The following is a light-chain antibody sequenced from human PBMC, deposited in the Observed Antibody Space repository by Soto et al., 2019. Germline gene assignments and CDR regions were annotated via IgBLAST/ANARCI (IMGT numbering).Light chain of an antibody. Sequence: QSALTQPASVSGSPGQSITISCTGTSSDVGGYNYVSWYQQYPGKAPKLMIYEVSSRPSGVSYRFSGSKSGNTASLTISGLQSEDEANYHCSSHTTTSTWVFGGGTQVTVL. V-gene: IGLV2-14*03. CDR3: SSHTTTSTWV. CDR2: EVS. CDR1: SSDVGGYNY. J-gene: IGLJ3*02.